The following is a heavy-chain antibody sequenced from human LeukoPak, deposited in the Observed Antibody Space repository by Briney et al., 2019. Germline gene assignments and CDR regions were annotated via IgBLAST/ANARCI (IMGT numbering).Heavy chain of an antibody. CDR3: ARDVSPGI. V-gene: IGHV3-30-3*01. J-gene: IGHJ4*02. CDR2: ISYDGSNK. CDR1: GFTFSSYA. Sequence: PGGSLRLSCAASGFTFSSYAMHWVRQAPGKGLEWVAVISYDGSNKYYADSVKGRFTISRDNSKNTLYLQMNSLRAEDTAVYYCARDVSPGIWGQGTLVTVSS. D-gene: IGHD6-13*01.